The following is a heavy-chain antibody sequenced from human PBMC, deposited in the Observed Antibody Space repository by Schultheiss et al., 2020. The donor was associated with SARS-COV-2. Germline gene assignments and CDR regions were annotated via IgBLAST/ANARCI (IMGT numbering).Heavy chain of an antibody. CDR1: GGSISSSSYY. D-gene: IGHD6-6*01. V-gene: IGHV4-39*07. J-gene: IGHJ5*02. Sequence: SETLSLTCSVSGGSISSSSYYWGWIRQPPGKGLEWIGEINHSGSTNYNPSLKSRVTISVDTSKNQFSLKLSSVTAADTAVYYCARAGYSSSSGFDPWGQGTLVTVSS. CDR2: INHSGST. CDR3: ARAGYSSSSGFDP.